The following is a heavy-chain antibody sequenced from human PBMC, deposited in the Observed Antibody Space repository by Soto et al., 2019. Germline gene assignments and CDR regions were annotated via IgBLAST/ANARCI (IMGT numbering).Heavy chain of an antibody. CDR2: TYYRSKWYN. CDR1: GDSVSSNSAA. D-gene: IGHD6-19*01. J-gene: IGHJ6*02. Sequence: SQTLSLTCAISGDSVSSNSAAWNWIRQSPSRGLEWLGRTYYRSKWYNDYAVSVKSRITINPDTSKNQFSLQLNSVTPEDTAVYYCASFSVAGSSYYYYGMDVWGQGTTVTVSS. CDR3: ASFSVAGSSYYYYGMDV. V-gene: IGHV6-1*01.